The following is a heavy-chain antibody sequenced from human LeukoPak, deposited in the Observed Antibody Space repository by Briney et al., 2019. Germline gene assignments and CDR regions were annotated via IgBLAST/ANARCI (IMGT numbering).Heavy chain of an antibody. J-gene: IGHJ4*02. CDR2: INQDGIEK. CDR1: GFTFTTYW. CDR3: ARDYPLPEDY. V-gene: IGHV3-7*05. Sequence: GGSLRLSCAASGFTFTTYWMSWVRQAPGKGLEWVANINQDGIEKYYVASVKGRFTISRDNAKNSMYVQMNSLRAEDTAVYYCARDYPLPEDYWGQGTLVTVSS.